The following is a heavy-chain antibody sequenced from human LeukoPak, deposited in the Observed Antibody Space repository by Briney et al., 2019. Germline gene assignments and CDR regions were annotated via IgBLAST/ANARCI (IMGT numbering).Heavy chain of an antibody. CDR3: AKDNAGYCSGGSCYSDY. Sequence: GGSLRLSCAASGFTFDDYAMHWVRQAPGKGLEWASLISGDGGSTYYADSVKGRFTISRDNSKNSLYLQMNSLRTEDTALYYCAKDNAGYCSGGSCYSDYWGQGTLVTVSS. V-gene: IGHV3-43*02. CDR2: ISGDGGST. J-gene: IGHJ4*02. D-gene: IGHD2-15*01. CDR1: GFTFDDYA.